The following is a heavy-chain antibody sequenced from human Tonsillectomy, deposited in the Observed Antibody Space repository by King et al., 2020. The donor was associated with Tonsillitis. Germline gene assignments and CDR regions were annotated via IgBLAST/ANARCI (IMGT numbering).Heavy chain of an antibody. CDR1: GFTVSSNY. CDR3: ARSSGIYLTFDD. Sequence: VQLVESGGGLIQPGGSLRLSCAASGFTVSSNYMSWVRQAPGKGLEWVSVSYSAGSTYYADSVKGRFTISRDNSKHTLYLQMNSQRAEDTAVYYCARSSGIYLTFDDWGQGTLVTVSS. V-gene: IGHV3-53*01. D-gene: IGHD3-22*01. J-gene: IGHJ4*02. CDR2: SYSAGST.